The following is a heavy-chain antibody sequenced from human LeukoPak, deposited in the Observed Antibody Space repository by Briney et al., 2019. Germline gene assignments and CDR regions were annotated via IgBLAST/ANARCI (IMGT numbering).Heavy chain of an antibody. V-gene: IGHV4-59*01. D-gene: IGHD1-26*01. CDR3: AREIRSGSYWFPNAFDI. CDR1: GGSISSYY. Sequence: PSETLSLTCTVSGGSISSYYWSWIRQPPGKGLEWIGYIYYSGSTNYNPSLKSRVTISVDTSKNQFSLKLSSVTAADTAVNYCAREIRSGSYWFPNAFDIWGQGTMVTVSS. CDR2: IYYSGST. J-gene: IGHJ3*02.